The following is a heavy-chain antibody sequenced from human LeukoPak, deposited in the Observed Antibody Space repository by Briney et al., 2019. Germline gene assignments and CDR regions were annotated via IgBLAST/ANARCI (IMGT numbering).Heavy chain of an antibody. J-gene: IGHJ5*02. CDR3: ATSASYGSGVTNWFDP. Sequence: SETLSLTCTVSGGSVSSGSYYWSWIRQPPGEGLEWIGYIYYSGSTNYNPSLKSRVTISVDTSKNQFSLKLSSVTAADTAVYYCATSASYGSGVTNWFDPWGQGTLVTVSS. CDR2: IYYSGST. V-gene: IGHV4-61*01. D-gene: IGHD3-10*01. CDR1: GGSVSSGSYY.